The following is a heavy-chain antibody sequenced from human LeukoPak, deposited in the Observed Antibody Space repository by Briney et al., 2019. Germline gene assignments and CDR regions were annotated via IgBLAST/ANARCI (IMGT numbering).Heavy chain of an antibody. Sequence: GASVKVSCMASGGTFSSYAISWVRQAPGQGLEWMGRIIPILGIANYAQKFRGRVTITADKSTSTAYMELSSLRSEDTAVYYCARASQAYCYGSGSLDYWGQGTLVTVSS. D-gene: IGHD3-10*01. J-gene: IGHJ4*02. V-gene: IGHV1-69*04. CDR1: GGTFSSYA. CDR3: ARASQAYCYGSGSLDY. CDR2: IIPILGIA.